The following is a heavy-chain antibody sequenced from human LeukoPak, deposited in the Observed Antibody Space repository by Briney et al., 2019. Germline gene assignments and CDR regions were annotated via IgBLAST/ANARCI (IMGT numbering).Heavy chain of an antibody. V-gene: IGHV3-21*04. D-gene: IGHD3-9*01. CDR3: ARGGLTGTLHYFDF. J-gene: IGHJ4*02. CDR2: ISSSDTYI. Sequence: GGSLRLSCAASGFTFSSYSMNWVRQAPGKGLEWVSSISSSDTYIYHADSVKARFTISRDSAQRSLHLLMTNLKKEDTAVYYCARGGLTGTLHYFDFWGPGTLVTISS. CDR1: GFTFSSYS.